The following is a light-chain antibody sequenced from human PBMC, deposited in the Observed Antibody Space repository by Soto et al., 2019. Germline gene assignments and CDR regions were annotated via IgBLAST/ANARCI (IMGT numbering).Light chain of an antibody. CDR2: EVS. CDR1: SSDVGGYNY. CDR3: TSYRTGNTVV. Sequence: QSVLTQPASVSGSPGQSITISCTGTSSDVGGYNYVSWYQQVPGKAPKLMIYEVSDRPSGVSNRFSGSKSGTTASLTISGLQPEDEADYYCTSYRTGNTVVFGGGTQLTVL. V-gene: IGLV2-14*01. J-gene: IGLJ3*02.